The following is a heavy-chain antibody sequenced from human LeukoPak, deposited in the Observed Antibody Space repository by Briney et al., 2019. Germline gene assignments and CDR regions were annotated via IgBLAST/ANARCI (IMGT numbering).Heavy chain of an antibody. Sequence: PGGSLRLSCAASGFTVSSNYMSWVRQAPGKGLEWVSVIYSGGSTYYADSVKGRFTISRDNSKNTLYLQMNSLRAEDTAVYYCAINYRGSLLWFGESFDYWGQGTLVTVSS. J-gene: IGHJ4*02. D-gene: IGHD3-10*01. CDR3: AINYRGSLLWFGESFDY. CDR2: IYSGGST. V-gene: IGHV3-66*01. CDR1: GFTVSSNY.